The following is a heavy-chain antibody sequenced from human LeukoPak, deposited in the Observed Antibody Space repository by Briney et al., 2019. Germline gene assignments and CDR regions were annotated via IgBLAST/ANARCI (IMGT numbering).Heavy chain of an antibody. Sequence: SETLSLTCTVSGGSISSSSYYWGWIRQPPGKGLEWIGSIYYSGSTYYNPSLKRRVTISVDTSKNQFSLKLSSVTAADTAVYYCASPGGGSCSGGSCYSTWYFDLWGRGTLVTVSS. J-gene: IGHJ2*01. V-gene: IGHV4-39*01. CDR2: IYYSGST. CDR1: GGSISSSSYY. CDR3: ASPGGGSCSGGSCYSTWYFDL. D-gene: IGHD2-15*01.